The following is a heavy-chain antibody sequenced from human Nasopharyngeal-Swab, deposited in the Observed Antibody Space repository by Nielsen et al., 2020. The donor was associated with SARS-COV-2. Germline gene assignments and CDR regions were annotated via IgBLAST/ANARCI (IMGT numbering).Heavy chain of an antibody. D-gene: IGHD1-26*01. CDR2: IYSGGST. Sequence: GESLKISCAASGFSVTRNYMNWVRQTPGKGLEWVSVIYSGGSTYYADSVKGRFTTSRDNSKNTLFLQMNSLRADDTAVYYCAQGGTYQAFDYWGQGALVTVSS. V-gene: IGHV3-53*01. CDR1: GFSVTRNY. CDR3: AQGGTYQAFDY. J-gene: IGHJ4*02.